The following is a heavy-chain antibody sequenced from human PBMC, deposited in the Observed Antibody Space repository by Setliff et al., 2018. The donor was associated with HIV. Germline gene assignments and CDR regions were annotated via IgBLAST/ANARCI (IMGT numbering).Heavy chain of an antibody. D-gene: IGHD6-6*01. Sequence: ASVKVSCKASGGTFSSCAINWVRQAPGQGLEWMGGIIPILGTANYAQKYQGRVTITADESTSTVYMGLSSLGSEDTAMYYCAKESTIAARPARYFDLWGRGTLVTVSS. CDR3: AKESTIAARPARYFDL. J-gene: IGHJ2*01. CDR1: GGTFSSCA. V-gene: IGHV1-69*13. CDR2: IIPILGTA.